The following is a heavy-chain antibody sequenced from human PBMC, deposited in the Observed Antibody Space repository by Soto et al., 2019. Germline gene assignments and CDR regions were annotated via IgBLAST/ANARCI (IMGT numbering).Heavy chain of an antibody. Sequence: SETLSLTCAVYGGSFSGYYWSWIRQPPGKGLEWIGEINHSGSTNYNPSLKSRVTISVDTSKNQFSLKLSSVTAADTAVYYCARGLPYGSGSYFAHYYYMDVWGKGTTVTVSS. CDR1: GGSFSGYY. CDR3: ARGLPYGSGSYFAHYYYMDV. V-gene: IGHV4-34*01. CDR2: INHSGST. J-gene: IGHJ6*03. D-gene: IGHD3-10*01.